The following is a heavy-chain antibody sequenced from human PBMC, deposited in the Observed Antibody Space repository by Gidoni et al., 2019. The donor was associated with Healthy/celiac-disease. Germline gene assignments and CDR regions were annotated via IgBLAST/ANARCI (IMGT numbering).Heavy chain of an antibody. J-gene: IGHJ6*02. V-gene: IGHV1-2*02. CDR2: IVPNICWS. CDR3: ALCTVTTYYYSYGMDV. CDR1: GYNFTGAS. Sequence: QVQMVEAGDEVTKPGASVKVSCQGSGYNFTGASIHWGRQAPGQGLAWMGLIVPNICWSHCAQNFQFRVTMTRATSISTAYIELRRLRSDDTAVYYCALCTVTTYYYSYGMDVWGQGTTVTVSS. D-gene: IGHD4-17*01.